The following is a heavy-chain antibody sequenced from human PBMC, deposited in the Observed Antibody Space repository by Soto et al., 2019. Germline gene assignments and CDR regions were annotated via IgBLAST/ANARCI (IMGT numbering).Heavy chain of an antibody. D-gene: IGHD1-26*01. CDR1: GGTFSSYA. Sequence: GASVKVSCKASGGTFSSYAISWVRQAPGQGLEWMGGRIPIFGTANYAQKFQGRVTITADESTSTAYMELSSLRSEDTAVYYCARELKLHYATDYYYGMDVWGQGTTVTVSS. V-gene: IGHV1-69*13. CDR2: RIPIFGTA. CDR3: ARELKLHYATDYYYGMDV. J-gene: IGHJ6*02.